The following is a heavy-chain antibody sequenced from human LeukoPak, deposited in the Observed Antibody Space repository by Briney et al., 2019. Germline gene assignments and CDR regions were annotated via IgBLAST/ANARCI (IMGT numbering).Heavy chain of an antibody. V-gene: IGHV3-66*02. D-gene: IGHD3-3*01. CDR1: GFTVSSNY. Sequence: GGSLRLSCAASGFTVSSNYMIWVRQAPGKGLEWVSVIYSGGSTYYADSVKGRFTISRDNSKNTLYLQMNSLRAGDTAVYYCASEGLRFLEWLYFDYWGQGTLVTVSS. CDR2: IYSGGST. CDR3: ASEGLRFLEWLYFDY. J-gene: IGHJ4*02.